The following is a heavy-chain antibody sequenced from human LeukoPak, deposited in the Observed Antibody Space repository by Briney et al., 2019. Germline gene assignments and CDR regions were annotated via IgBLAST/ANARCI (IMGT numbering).Heavy chain of an antibody. D-gene: IGHD2-15*01. Sequence: GASVKVSCKASGYTFTSYGITWVRQAPGQGLEWMGWINAYNGDTKYAQRLQGRVTMTTHTSTSTAYMELRSLRSDDTAVYYCARVDCRGGSCYSFDYWGQGTLVTVSS. J-gene: IGHJ4*02. CDR3: ARVDCRGGSCYSFDY. V-gene: IGHV1-18*01. CDR2: INAYNGDT. CDR1: GYTFTSYG.